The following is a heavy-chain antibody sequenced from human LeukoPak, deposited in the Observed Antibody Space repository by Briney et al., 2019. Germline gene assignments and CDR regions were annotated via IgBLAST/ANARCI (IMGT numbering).Heavy chain of an antibody. V-gene: IGHV3-21*01. CDR2: ISSSSSYI. D-gene: IGHD3-22*01. CDR1: GFTFSSYW. Sequence: PGGSLRLSCAASGFTFSSYWMHWVRQAPGKGLEWVSSISSSSSYIYYADSVKGRFTISRDNAKNSLYLQMNSLRAEDTAVYYCARVVYFDISGYSHWGQGTLVTVSS. J-gene: IGHJ4*02. CDR3: ARVVYFDISGYSH.